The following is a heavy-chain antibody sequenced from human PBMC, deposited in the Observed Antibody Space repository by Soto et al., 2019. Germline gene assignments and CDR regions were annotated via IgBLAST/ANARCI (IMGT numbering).Heavy chain of an antibody. D-gene: IGHD6-19*01. J-gene: IGHJ3*02. CDR1: GFTFDDYA. CDR2: TSWNSGSI. V-gene: IGHV3-9*01. Sequence: PGGSLRLSCAASGFTFDDYAMHWVRQAPGKGLEWVSGTSWNSGSIGYADSVKGRFTISRDNVKNSLYLQMNSLRAEDTALYYCAKDPELGSAGFYAFDIWGQGTMVTVSS. CDR3: AKDPELGSAGFYAFDI.